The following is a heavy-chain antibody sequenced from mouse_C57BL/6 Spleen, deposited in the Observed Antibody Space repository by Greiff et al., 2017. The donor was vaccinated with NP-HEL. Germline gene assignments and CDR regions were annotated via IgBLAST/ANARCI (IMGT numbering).Heavy chain of an antibody. J-gene: IGHJ1*03. CDR3: TRDRYGSSPSYWYFDV. CDR2: ISRGGDYI. Sequence: EVQLVESGEGLVKPGGSLKLSCAASGFTFSSYAMSWVRQTPEKRLEWVAYISRGGDYIYYVDTVKGRFTISRDNARNTLYLQMSSLKSEDTAMYYCTRDRYGSSPSYWYFDVWGTGTTVTVSS. D-gene: IGHD1-1*01. CDR1: GFTFSSYA. V-gene: IGHV5-9-1*02.